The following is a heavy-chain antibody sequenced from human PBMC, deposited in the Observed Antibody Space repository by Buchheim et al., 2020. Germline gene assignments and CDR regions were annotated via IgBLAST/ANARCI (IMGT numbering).Heavy chain of an antibody. D-gene: IGHD6-25*01. CDR2: IFHSGTT. V-gene: IGHV4-4*02. CDR1: GGSISSSNW. CDR3: ARGRIAAAGYSSVNGNWFDS. J-gene: IGHJ5*01. Sequence: QVQLQESGPGLVKSSGTLSLTCAVSGGSISSSNWWSWVRQSPGKRLEWIGEIFHSGTTAYTPSLKRRVTISVKKSKNQFSLKLNYVTAADTAIYYCARGRIAAAGYSSVNGNWFDSWGRGTL.